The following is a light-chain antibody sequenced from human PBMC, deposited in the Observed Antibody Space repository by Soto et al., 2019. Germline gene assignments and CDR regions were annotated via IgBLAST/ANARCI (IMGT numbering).Light chain of an antibody. CDR2: GAS. J-gene: IGKJ2*01. CDR1: QSVSSN. CDR3: QQYKNWPYT. V-gene: IGKV3-15*01. Sequence: EIVMTQSPATLSVSPGERATLSCRASQSVSSNLAWYQQKPGQAPRLLIYGASTRDTGIPARFSGSGSGTEYSLTISRLQSEDFANYYCQQYKNWPYTFGQGTKLEIK.